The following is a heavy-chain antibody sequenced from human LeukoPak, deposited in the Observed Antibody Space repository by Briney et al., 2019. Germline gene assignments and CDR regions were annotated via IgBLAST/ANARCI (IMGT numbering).Heavy chain of an antibody. V-gene: IGHV3-23*01. J-gene: IGHJ4*02. D-gene: IGHD1-7*01. Sequence: PGGSLRLSSAASGFTFSDYYMSWIRQAPGKGLEWVSAISGSGGSTYYADSVKGRFTISRDNSKNTLYLQMNSLRAEDTAVYYCAKGTLGLPVDYWGQGTLVTVSS. CDR1: GFTFSDYY. CDR3: AKGTLGLPVDY. CDR2: ISGSGGST.